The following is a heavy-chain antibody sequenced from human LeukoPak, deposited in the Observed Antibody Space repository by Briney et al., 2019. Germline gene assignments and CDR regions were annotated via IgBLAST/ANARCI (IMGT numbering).Heavy chain of an antibody. CDR2: IRYDGSNK. D-gene: IGHD2-2*01. CDR1: GFTFSSYG. CDR3: AKGGYCSSTSCYRYFQH. J-gene: IGHJ1*01. V-gene: IGHV3-30*02. Sequence: GGSLRLSCAASGFTFSSYGMHWVRQAPGKGLEWVAFIRYDGSNKYYADSVKGRFTISRDNSKNTLYLQMNSLRAEDTAVYYCAKGGYCSSTSCYRYFQHWGQGTLVTVSS.